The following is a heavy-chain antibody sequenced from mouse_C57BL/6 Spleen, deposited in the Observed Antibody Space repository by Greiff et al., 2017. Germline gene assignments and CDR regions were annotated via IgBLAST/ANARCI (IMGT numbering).Heavy chain of an antibody. V-gene: IGHV3-6*01. Sequence: EVQLVESGPGLVKPSQSLSLTCSVTGYSITSGYYWNWIRQFPGNKLEWMGYISYDGSNNCNPSLKNRISITRDTSKNQFFLKLNSVTTEDTATYYCASKGVWGTGTTVTVSS. J-gene: IGHJ1*03. CDR2: ISYDGSN. CDR3: ASKGV. CDR1: GYSITSGYY.